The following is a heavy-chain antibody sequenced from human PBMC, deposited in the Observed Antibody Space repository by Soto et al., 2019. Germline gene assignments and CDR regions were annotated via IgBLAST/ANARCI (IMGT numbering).Heavy chain of an antibody. CDR3: ASSGEAVAGYFDY. V-gene: IGHV1-3*01. CDR1: GYTFTSYA. CDR2: INAGNGNT. J-gene: IGHJ4*02. D-gene: IGHD6-19*01. Sequence: QVQLVQSGAEVKNSGASVKVSCKASGYTFTSYAMHWVRQAPGQRLEWMGWINAGNGNTKYSQKFQGRVTITRDTSASTAYMELSSLRSEDTAVYYCASSGEAVAGYFDYWGQGTLVTVSS.